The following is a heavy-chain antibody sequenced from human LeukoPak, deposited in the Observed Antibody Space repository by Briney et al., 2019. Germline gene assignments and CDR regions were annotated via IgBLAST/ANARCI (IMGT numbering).Heavy chain of an antibody. CDR2: ISSSSNYV. D-gene: IGHD1-7*01. CDR3: AREGVNYSFDY. CDR1: GFTFSSYS. Sequence: PGGSLRLSRAASGFTFSSYSMNWVRQAPGKGLEWVSSISSSSNYVYSADSVQGRFTISRDNAKNSLYLQMNSLRAEDTAVYYCAREGVNYSFDYWGQGTLVTVSS. J-gene: IGHJ4*02. V-gene: IGHV3-21*01.